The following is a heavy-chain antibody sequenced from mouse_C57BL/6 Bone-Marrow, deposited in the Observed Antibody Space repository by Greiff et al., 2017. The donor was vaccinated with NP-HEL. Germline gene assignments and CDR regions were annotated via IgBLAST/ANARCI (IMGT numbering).Heavy chain of an antibody. CDR1: GYAFSSSW. V-gene: IGHV1-82*01. CDR2: IYPGDGDT. D-gene: IGHD2-1*01. CDR3: ARIRFYGNGDY. Sequence: QVTLKESGPELVKPGASVKISCKASGYAFSSSWMNWVKQRPGKGLEWIGRIYPGDGDTNYNGKFKGKATLTADKSSSTAYMQLSSLTSEDSAVYFCARIRFYGNGDYWGQGTTLTVSS. J-gene: IGHJ2*01.